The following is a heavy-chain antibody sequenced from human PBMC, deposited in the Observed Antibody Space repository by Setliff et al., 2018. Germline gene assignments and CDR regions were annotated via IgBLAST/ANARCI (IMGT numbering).Heavy chain of an antibody. CDR1: GFTFSNAW. CDR3: ISLWLGYYGLDV. V-gene: IGHV3-15*01. J-gene: IGHJ6*02. Sequence: GGSLRLSCAASGFTFSNAWMSWVRQAPGKGLEWVGRIKRESDGGTTDYAAPVKGSFTISRDDSKNTLYLQMNRLKTEDTAVYYCISLWLGYYGLDVWGQGTTVTVSS. D-gene: IGHD3-10*01. CDR2: IKRESDGGTT.